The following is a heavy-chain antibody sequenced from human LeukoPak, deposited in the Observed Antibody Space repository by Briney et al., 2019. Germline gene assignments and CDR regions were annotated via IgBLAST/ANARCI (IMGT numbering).Heavy chain of an antibody. D-gene: IGHD5-18*01. J-gene: IGHJ4*02. CDR1: GYTFTSYA. Sequence: ASVKVSCKTSGYTFTSYAIHWVRQAPGQRLEWMGWINAGNGNTKYSQKFQGRVTITRDTSATTAYMELSSLRSEDTAVYYCARGSGIQLWLLFDYWGQGTLVTVSS. CDR2: INAGNGNT. V-gene: IGHV1-3*01. CDR3: ARGSGIQLWLLFDY.